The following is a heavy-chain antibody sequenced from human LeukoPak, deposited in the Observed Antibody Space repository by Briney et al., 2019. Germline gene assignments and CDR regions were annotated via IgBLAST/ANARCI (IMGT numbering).Heavy chain of an antibody. J-gene: IGHJ4*02. D-gene: IGHD6-13*01. V-gene: IGHV3-7*03. CDR1: GFTFSNAW. CDR2: IGQDGTEK. Sequence: GGSLRLFCATSGFTFSNAWMNWVRQAPGKGLEWVANIGQDGTEKYCVDSVKGRFTISRDNAKNLLYLQMNSLRAEDTAVYYCAREQSSSWAYCFDYWGQGTLVTVSS. CDR3: AREQSSSWAYCFDY.